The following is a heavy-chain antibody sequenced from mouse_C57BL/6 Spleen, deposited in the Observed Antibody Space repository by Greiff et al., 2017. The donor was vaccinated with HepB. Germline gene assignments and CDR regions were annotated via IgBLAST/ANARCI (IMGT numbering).Heavy chain of an antibody. D-gene: IGHD2-9*01. Sequence: VQLQQSGTELVKPGASVKLSCKASGYTFTSYWMHWVKQRPGQGLEWIGNINPSNGGTNYNEKFKSKATLTVDKYSSTAYMQLSSLTSEDVAVYYCATYYGSLYYAMDYWGQGTSVTVSS. CDR2: INPSNGGT. CDR1: GYTFTSYW. V-gene: IGHV1-53*01. CDR3: ATYYGSLYYAMDY. J-gene: IGHJ4*01.